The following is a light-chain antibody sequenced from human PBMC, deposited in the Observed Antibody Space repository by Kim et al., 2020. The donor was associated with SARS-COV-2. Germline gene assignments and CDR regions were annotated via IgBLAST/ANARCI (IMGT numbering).Light chain of an antibody. CDR1: QTISTY. V-gene: IGKV1-39*01. CDR3: QQSHSAPIT. CDR2: GAS. Sequence: DIQMTQSPSSLPASVGDRVTIACRASQTISTYLNWYQQKSGQAPRLLIYGASTLQGGVPSRFSGSGSGTEFTLTIANVQPEDFATYYCQQSHSAPITFGQGTRLGIK. J-gene: IGKJ5*01.